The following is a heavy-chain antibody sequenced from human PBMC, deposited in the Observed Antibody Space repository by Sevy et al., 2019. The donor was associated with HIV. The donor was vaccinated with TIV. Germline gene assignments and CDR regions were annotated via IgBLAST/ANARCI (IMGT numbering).Heavy chain of an antibody. Sequence: GGSLRLSCAASGFTFSSYEMNWVRRAPGKGLEWVSYISSSGSTIYYADSVKGRFTISRDNAKNSLYLQMNSLRAEDTAVYYCARDKNRYNWNYWDYYYGMDVWGQGTTVTVSS. D-gene: IGHD1-7*01. CDR1: GFTFSSYE. J-gene: IGHJ6*02. CDR3: ARDKNRYNWNYWDYYYGMDV. CDR2: ISSSGSTI. V-gene: IGHV3-48*03.